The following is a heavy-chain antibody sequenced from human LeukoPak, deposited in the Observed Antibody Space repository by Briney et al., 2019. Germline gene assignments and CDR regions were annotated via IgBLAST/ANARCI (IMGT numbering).Heavy chain of an antibody. D-gene: IGHD6-6*01. CDR2: ISYDGSKK. Sequence: PGRSLRLSCAASGFFLSGYGMHWVRQAPGKGLEWVAVISYDGSKKYYADSVKGRFTISRDNPKNTQYLEMNSLKAEDTAVYYCARVRAAHYYDYWGQGTLVTVSS. V-gene: IGHV3-30-3*01. CDR1: GFFLSGYG. J-gene: IGHJ4*02. CDR3: ARVRAAHYYDY.